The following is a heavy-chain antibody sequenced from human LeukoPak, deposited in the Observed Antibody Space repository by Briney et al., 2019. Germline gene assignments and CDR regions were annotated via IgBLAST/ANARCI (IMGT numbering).Heavy chain of an antibody. CDR3: ARNSQGYYDILTGYYGGAFDI. CDR2: INPNSGGT. D-gene: IGHD3-9*01. Sequence: GGSLRLSCAASGFTFSSYGMHWVRQAPGQGLEWMGWINPNSGGTNYAQKFQGRVTMTRDTSISTAYMELSRLRSDDTAVYYCARNSQGYYDILTGYYGGAFDIWGQGTMVTVSS. CDR1: GFTFSSYG. J-gene: IGHJ3*02. V-gene: IGHV1-2*02.